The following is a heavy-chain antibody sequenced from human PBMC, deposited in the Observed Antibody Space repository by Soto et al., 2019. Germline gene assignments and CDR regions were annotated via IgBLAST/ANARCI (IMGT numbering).Heavy chain of an antibody. CDR3: ARDEVVIITDYYYYYGMDV. V-gene: IGHV1-2*04. J-gene: IGHJ6*02. D-gene: IGHD3-3*01. CDR2: INPNSGGT. Sequence: GASVKVSCKASGYTFTGYYMHWVRQAPGQGLEWMGWINPNSGGTNYAQKFQGWVTMTRDTSISTAYMELSRLRSDDTAVYYCARDEVVIITDYYYYYGMDVWGQGTTVTVSS. CDR1: GYTFTGYY.